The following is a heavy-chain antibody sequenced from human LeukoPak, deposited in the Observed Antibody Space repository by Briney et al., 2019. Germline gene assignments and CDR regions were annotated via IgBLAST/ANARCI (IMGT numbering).Heavy chain of an antibody. CDR1: GFTFSNYW. V-gene: IGHV3-7*03. CDR3: GRAMDV. Sequence: GGSLRLSCAASGFTFSNYWMHWVRQAPGKGLEWVANMRQDGGEKYCVDSVKGRFTISRDNAKSSLYLQMSSLRAEDTAVYYCGRAMDVWGQGTTVTVSS. J-gene: IGHJ6*02. CDR2: MRQDGGEK.